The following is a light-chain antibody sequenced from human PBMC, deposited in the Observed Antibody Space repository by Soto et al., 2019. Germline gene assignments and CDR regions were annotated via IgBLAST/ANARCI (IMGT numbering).Light chain of an antibody. CDR3: QQYNNWPRT. CDR2: GAS. J-gene: IGKJ1*01. V-gene: IGKV3-15*01. Sequence: EIVMTHSPATLSVSPGERATLSCRASQSVNNNLAWYQQKPGQAPRLLIYGASTRVTGIPARFSGSGSGTEFTLTISSLQSEDFAVYYCQQYNNWPRTFGQGTKVEIK. CDR1: QSVNNN.